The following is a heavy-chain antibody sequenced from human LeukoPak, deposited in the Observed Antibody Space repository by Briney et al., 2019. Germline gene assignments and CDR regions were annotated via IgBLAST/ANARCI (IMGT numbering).Heavy chain of an antibody. CDR1: GGSINSGDYI. CDR3: ARGLTTDKIDY. CDR2: FHHGGSP. J-gene: IGHJ4*02. D-gene: IGHD4-17*01. Sequence: PSQTLSLTCTVSGGSINSGDYIWTWIRQPPGKGLEWIGRFHHGGSPSYNPSLQSRVTISADTSKNHFSLNLRSASDADTAVYYCARGLTTDKIDYWGQGTLVTVSS. V-gene: IGHV4-30-4*01.